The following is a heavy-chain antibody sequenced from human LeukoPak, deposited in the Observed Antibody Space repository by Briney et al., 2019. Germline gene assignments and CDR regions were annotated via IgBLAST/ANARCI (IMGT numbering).Heavy chain of an antibody. J-gene: IGHJ3*01. D-gene: IGHD6-19*01. CDR1: GGSFSGYY. Sequence: SETLSLTCAVYGGSFSGYYWSWIRQPPGKGLEWIGEINHRGSTNYNPSLKSRVTISVDTSKNQFSLKLSSVTAADTAVYYCASSPWYSSGPCFWGQGTMVTVSS. CDR3: ASSPWYSSGPCF. CDR2: INHRGST. V-gene: IGHV4-34*01.